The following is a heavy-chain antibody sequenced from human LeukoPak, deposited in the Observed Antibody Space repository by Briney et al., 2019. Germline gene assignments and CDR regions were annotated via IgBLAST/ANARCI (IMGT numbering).Heavy chain of an antibody. D-gene: IGHD1-26*01. CDR3: ARPPGDY. J-gene: IGHJ4*02. CDR2: IKQDGSEK. V-gene: IGHV3-7*01. Sequence: GGSLRLSCAASGFTFSTCGMSWVRQAPGKGLEWVANIKQDGSEKYYVDSVKGRFTISRDNAKNSLFLQMNSLRAEDTAVYYCARPPGDYWGQGTLVTVSS. CDR1: GFTFSTCG.